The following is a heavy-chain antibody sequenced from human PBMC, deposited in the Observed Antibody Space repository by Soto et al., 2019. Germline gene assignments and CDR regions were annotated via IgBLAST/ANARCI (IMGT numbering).Heavy chain of an antibody. CDR1: GLSSRRFE. CDR3: ARAHSGYRLGQGAYYEYYAMDG. J-gene: IGHJ6*02. V-gene: IGHV3-48*03. Sequence: GTLGLSCAPVGLSSRRFEMNWVRQAPGKGREWISYISSSGGGSIYYADSVKGRFTISRDNAKSSLFLQMNRLRVEETDVYYCARAHSGYRLGQGAYYEYYAMDGWGQGTSVTVSS. D-gene: IGHD5-18*01. CDR2: ISSSGGGSI.